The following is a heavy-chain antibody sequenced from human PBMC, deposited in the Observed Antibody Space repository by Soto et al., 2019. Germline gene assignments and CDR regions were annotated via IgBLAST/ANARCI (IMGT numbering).Heavy chain of an antibody. CDR3: AAIAVAGTFYYYYGMDV. D-gene: IGHD6-19*01. CDR2: IVVGSGNT. J-gene: IGHJ6*02. CDR1: GFTFTSSA. V-gene: IGHV1-58*01. Sequence: SVKVSCKASGFTFTSSAVQWVRQARGQRLEWIGWIVVGSGNTNYAQKFQERVTITRDMSTSTAYMELSSLRSEDTAVYYCAAIAVAGTFYYYYGMDVWGQGTTVTVSS.